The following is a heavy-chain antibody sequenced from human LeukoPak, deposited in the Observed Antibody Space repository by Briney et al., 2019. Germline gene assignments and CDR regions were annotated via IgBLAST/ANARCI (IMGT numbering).Heavy chain of an antibody. CDR2: IYHSEST. CDR1: GGSFSGYY. V-gene: IGHV4-34*01. D-gene: IGHD6-13*01. CDR3: ARAIPGGYSSSWYGRGYYFDY. J-gene: IGHJ4*02. Sequence: SETLSLTCAVYGGSFSGYYWSWVRQPPGKGLEWIGEIYHSESTNYNPSLKSRVTISVDKSKNQFSLKLSSVTAADTAVYYCARAIPGGYSSSWYGRGYYFDYWGQGTLVTVSS.